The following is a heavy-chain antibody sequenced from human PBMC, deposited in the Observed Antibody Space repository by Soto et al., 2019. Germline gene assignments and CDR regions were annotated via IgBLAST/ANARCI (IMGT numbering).Heavy chain of an antibody. CDR2: ISANGGAT. D-gene: IGHD3-16*01. CDR1: GFTFSNYG. J-gene: IGHJ2*01. V-gene: IGHV3-23*01. CDR3: AKGGAVITTFFDP. Sequence: EVQLLESGGGLVQPGGSLRLACAASGFTFSNYGLSWVRQAPGKGLQWVSSISANGGATYYADSVEGRFTISRDNSKSTLYLQMSNLRAEDTALYFCAKGGAVITTFFDPWGRGTLVTVSS.